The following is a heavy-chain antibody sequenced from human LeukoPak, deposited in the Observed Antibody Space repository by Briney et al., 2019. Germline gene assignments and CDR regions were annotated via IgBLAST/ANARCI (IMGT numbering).Heavy chain of an antibody. D-gene: IGHD1/OR15-1a*01. J-gene: IGHJ4*02. CDR2: IYHSGST. CDR1: GYSISSGYY. V-gene: IGHV4-38-2*01. Sequence: SETLSLTCAVSGYSISSGYYWGWIRQPPGKGLEWIGSIYHSGSTYYNPSLKSRVTISVDTSKHQFSLKLSSVTAADTAVYYCARNIRHFDYWGQGTLVTVSS. CDR3: ARNIRHFDY.